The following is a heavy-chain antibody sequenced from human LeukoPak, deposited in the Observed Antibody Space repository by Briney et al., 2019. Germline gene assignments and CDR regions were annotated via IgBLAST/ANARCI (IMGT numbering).Heavy chain of an antibody. CDR3: ARDHSSSGMDV. J-gene: IGHJ6*02. Sequence: GGSLRLSCAASGFIFSSYSMSWVRQAPGKGLEWVSVITGSGGNTYYADSVKGRFTISRDNAKNSLYLQMNSLRAEDTAVYYCARDHSSSGMDVWGQGTTVTVSS. CDR1: GFIFSSYS. CDR2: ITGSGGNT. V-gene: IGHV3-23*01.